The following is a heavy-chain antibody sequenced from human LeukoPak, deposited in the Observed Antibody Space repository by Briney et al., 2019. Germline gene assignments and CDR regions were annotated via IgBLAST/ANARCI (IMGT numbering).Heavy chain of an antibody. Sequence: GGSLRLSCGASGFTFTSHGMHWVRQAPGKGLEWVAHIRYDGSNKYYADSVKGRFTISRDDSKKMLYLQMNSLRPEDTAVYYCARGRRSGGITMIRGVKDRGWFDFWGQGTLVTVSS. CDR1: GFTFTSHG. V-gene: IGHV3-30*02. J-gene: IGHJ5*01. CDR3: ARGRRSGGITMIRGVKDRGWFDF. CDR2: IRYDGSNK. D-gene: IGHD3-10*01.